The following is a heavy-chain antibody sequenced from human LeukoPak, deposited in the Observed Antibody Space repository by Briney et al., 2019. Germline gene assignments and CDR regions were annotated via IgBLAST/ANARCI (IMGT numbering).Heavy chain of an antibody. CDR1: GFTFSDYY. D-gene: IGHD2-15*01. CDR2: ISSSGSTI. V-gene: IGHV3-11*01. Sequence: GGSLRLSCAASGFTFSDYYMSWIRQAPGKGLEWVSYISSSGSTIYYADSVKGRFTISRDNAKNSLYLQMNSLRAEDTAVYYCARRTDCSGGSCFSVAPGWFDPWGQGTLVTVSS. CDR3: ARRTDCSGGSCFSVAPGWFDP. J-gene: IGHJ5*02.